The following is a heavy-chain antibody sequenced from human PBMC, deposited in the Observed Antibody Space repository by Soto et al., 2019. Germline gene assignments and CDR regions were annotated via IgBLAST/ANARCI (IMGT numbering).Heavy chain of an antibody. J-gene: IGHJ4*02. V-gene: IGHV3-33*01. CDR2: IWYDGGNK. CDR3: ARDGVLRSYFDY. D-gene: IGHD3-3*01. CDR1: GFTFSSYG. Sequence: GGSLRLSCAASGFTFSSYGMHWVRQAPGKGLEWVAVIWYDGGNKYYADSVEGRFTISRDNSKNTLYLQMNSLRAEDTAVYYCARDGVLRSYFDYWGQGTLVTVSS.